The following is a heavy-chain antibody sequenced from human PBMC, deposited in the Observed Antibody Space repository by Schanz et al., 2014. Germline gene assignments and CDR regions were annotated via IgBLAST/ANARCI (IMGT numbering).Heavy chain of an antibody. CDR1: GYSFTTYD. CDR2: MNPTTGNR. CDR3: ADDYGDRPS. D-gene: IGHD4-17*01. Sequence: QVQLVQSGAEAKKPGASVRVSCKAPGYSFTTYDVNRVRQATGQGLKWRGWMNPTTGNRGYAQNSQSRVTMTRDTSMKTSCMEMDDLEIDDADGDCCADDYGDRPSWGQGTLIAVSS. J-gene: IGHJ4*02. V-gene: IGHV1-8*01.